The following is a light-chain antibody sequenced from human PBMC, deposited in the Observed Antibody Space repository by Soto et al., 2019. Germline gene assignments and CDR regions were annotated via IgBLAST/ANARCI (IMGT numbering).Light chain of an antibody. CDR3: QQYYSYP. J-gene: IGKJ1*01. Sequence: DIQMTQSPSTLSASVGDRVTITCRASQSISSWLAWYQQKPGKAPKLLIYDASSLESGVPSRFSGSGSGTKFTLTISSLQPDDFATYYCQQYYSYPFGQGTKV. CDR2: DAS. CDR1: QSISSW. V-gene: IGKV1-5*01.